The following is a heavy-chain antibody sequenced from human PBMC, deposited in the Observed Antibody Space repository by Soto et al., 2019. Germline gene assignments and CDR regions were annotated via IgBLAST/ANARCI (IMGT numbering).Heavy chain of an antibody. V-gene: IGHV6-1*01. CDR3: ARVLKGPPP. J-gene: IGHJ5*02. CDR2: TYYRSKWHR. CDR1: GDSVSSTSAA. Sequence: SQTLSLTCVISGDSVSSTSAAWNWLRQSPSRGLEWLGRTYYRSKWHRDYAMSVESRIIINPDTSKNQSSLQLNSMPPDDSAVYYCARVLKGPPPWGQGPLVPVSS.